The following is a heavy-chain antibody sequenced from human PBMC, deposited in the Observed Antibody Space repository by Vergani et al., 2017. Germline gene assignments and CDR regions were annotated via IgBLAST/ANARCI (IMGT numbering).Heavy chain of an antibody. D-gene: IGHD2-2*01. J-gene: IGHJ3*02. CDR1: GFTVSSNY. Sequence: EVQLVESGGGLVQPGGSLRLSCAASGFTVSSNYMSWVRQAPGKGLEWVSAISGGGGSTYYADSVKGRFTISRDNSKNTLYLQMNSLRADDTAVYYCAKNQSYCSSTSCDAFDIWGQGTMVTVSS. CDR2: ISGGGGST. CDR3: AKNQSYCSSTSCDAFDI. V-gene: IGHV3-23*04.